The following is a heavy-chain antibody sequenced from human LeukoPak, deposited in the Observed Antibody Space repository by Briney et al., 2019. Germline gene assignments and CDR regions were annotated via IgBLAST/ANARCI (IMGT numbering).Heavy chain of an antibody. J-gene: IGHJ6*03. CDR3: AKDYGYNSYYYYYYYMDV. V-gene: IGHV3-11*04. Sequence: GGSLRLSCAASGFTFSDYNMRWIRQAPGKGLEWVSSISRSGSTKYYADSVKGRFTISRDNAKNSLFLQMNSLRAEDTAVYYCAKDYGYNSYYYYYYYMDVWGKGTTVTVSS. CDR2: ISRSGSTK. CDR1: GFTFSDYN. D-gene: IGHD5-24*01.